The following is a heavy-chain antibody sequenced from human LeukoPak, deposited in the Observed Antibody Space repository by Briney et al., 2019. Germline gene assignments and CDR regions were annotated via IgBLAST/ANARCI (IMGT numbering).Heavy chain of an antibody. CDR2: IYYSGST. J-gene: IGHJ4*02. Sequence: SETLSLTCTVSGGSISSYYWSWIRQPPGKGLEWIGYIYYSGSTNYNPSLKSRVTISVDTSKNQFSLKLSSVTAADTAVYYCARGVVSSSIDYWGQGTLVTVSS. CDR1: GGSISSYY. V-gene: IGHV4-59*01. D-gene: IGHD6-13*01. CDR3: ARGVVSSSIDY.